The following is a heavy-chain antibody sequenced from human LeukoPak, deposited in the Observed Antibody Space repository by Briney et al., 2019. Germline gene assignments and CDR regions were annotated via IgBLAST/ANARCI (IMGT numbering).Heavy chain of an antibody. CDR3: ARDRNSKWFDP. D-gene: IGHD1-7*01. Sequence: GASVKVSCKASGYTFTSYGISWMRQAPGQGLEWMGWISGYNGNTNYAEKVEGRVTMTRDTSTSTAYMELRSLRSDDTAVYYCARDRNSKWFDPWGQGTLVTVSS. CDR1: GYTFTSYG. J-gene: IGHJ5*02. V-gene: IGHV1-18*01. CDR2: ISGYNGNT.